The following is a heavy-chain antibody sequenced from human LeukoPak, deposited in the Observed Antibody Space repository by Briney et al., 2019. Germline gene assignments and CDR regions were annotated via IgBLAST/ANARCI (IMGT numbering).Heavy chain of an antibody. CDR1: GYSISSGYY. J-gene: IGHJ4*02. D-gene: IGHD6-6*01. CDR2: IYHSGTT. Sequence: SETLSPTCAVSGYSISSGYYWGWVRQPPGKGLEWIGSIYHSGTTYYNPSLKSRVTISVDTSKSQFSLKLRSVTAADTAVYYCARRGVIAARLFDYWGQGTLVTVSS. V-gene: IGHV4-38-2*01. CDR3: ARRGVIAARLFDY.